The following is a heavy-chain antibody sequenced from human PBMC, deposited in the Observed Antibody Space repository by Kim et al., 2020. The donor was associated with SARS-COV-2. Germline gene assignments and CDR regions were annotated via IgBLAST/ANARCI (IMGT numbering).Heavy chain of an antibody. J-gene: IGHJ3*02. D-gene: IGHD2-8*01. CDR3: TTDIVLMVYARNAFDI. Sequence: PVKGNFTISRNDSKNTLYLQMNSLKTEDTAVYYCTTDIVLMVYARNAFDIWGQGTMVTVSS. V-gene: IGHV3-15*01.